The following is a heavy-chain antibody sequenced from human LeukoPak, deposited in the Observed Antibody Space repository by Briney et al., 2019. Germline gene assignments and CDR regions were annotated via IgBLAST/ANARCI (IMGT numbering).Heavy chain of an antibody. J-gene: IGHJ6*02. Sequence: SETLSLTCTVSGGSTSSSRYYWGWIRQPPGKGLEWIGSIYYGGSTYYNPSLKSRVTISVDTSNNQFSLKLSSVTAADTAVYYCARHHNNFLYKFDMDVWGRGTTVTVSS. D-gene: IGHD1-1*01. CDR1: GGSTSSSRYY. CDR2: IYYGGST. V-gene: IGHV4-39*01. CDR3: ARHHNNFLYKFDMDV.